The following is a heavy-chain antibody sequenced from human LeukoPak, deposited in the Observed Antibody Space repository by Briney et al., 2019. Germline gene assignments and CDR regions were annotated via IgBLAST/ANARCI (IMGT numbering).Heavy chain of an antibody. CDR1: GFTFSSYV. Sequence: GGSLRLSCAASGFTFSSYVMSWVRQAPGKGLEWVSAISGSGGCTYYADSVKGRFTISRDNSKNTLYLQMNSLRAEDTAVYYCAKSYDILTGYWSWGQGTLVTVSS. V-gene: IGHV3-23*01. CDR2: ISGSGGCT. D-gene: IGHD3-9*01. CDR3: AKSYDILTGYWS. J-gene: IGHJ5*02.